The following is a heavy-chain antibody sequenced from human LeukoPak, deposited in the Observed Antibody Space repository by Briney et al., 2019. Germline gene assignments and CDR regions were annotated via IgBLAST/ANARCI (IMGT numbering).Heavy chain of an antibody. CDR2: INPNSGGT. J-gene: IGHJ4*02. Sequence: GASVKVSCKASGYTFSGYYMHWVRQAPGQGLEWMGWINPNSGGTDSAQNFQGRVTMTRDTSISTAYMELSRLTSDDTAVYYCVQFELDYWGQGTLVTVSS. CDR1: GYTFSGYY. V-gene: IGHV1-2*02. D-gene: IGHD1-7*01. CDR3: VQFELDY.